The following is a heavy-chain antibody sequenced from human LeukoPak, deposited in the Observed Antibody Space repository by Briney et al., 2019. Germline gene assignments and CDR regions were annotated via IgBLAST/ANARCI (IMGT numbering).Heavy chain of an antibody. V-gene: IGHV3-7*01. Sequence: PGGSLRLSCTASGFTFNRDWTAWVRQAPGKGLEWVANIKEDGSEKNYVDSVKGRFTMSRDNAENSVYLQMNDLRAEDTGVYYCATKEPSTSGWSYWGQGTLVTVSS. CDR1: GFTFNRDW. CDR3: ATKEPSTSGWSY. D-gene: IGHD6-19*01. J-gene: IGHJ4*02. CDR2: IKEDGSEK.